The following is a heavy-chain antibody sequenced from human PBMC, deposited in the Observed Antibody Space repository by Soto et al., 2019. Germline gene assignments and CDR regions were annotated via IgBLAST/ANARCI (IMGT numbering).Heavy chain of an antibody. J-gene: IGHJ3*01. CDR1: GASISNANYY. V-gene: IGHV4-30-4*08. CDR2: INYSGTT. CDR3: ARVTRDFGDYEVYGVEALDL. Sequence: QVQLQQSGPGLVKPSQTLSLICTVSGASISNANYYWSWIRQPPGKGLVWIGNINYSGTTYLTPSLGSGVTVSVDTSNNQFSLRLSSATAADTAVYFCARVTRDFGDYEVYGVEALDLWGQGTMVTVSP. D-gene: IGHD4-17*01.